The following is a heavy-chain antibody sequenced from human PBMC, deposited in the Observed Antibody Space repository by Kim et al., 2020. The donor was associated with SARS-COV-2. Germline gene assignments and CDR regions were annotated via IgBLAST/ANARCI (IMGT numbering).Heavy chain of an antibody. D-gene: IGHD2-15*01. CDR1: GFTFSSYG. Sequence: GGSLRLSCAASGFTFSSYGMHWVRQAPGKGLEWVAVIWYDGSNKYYADSVKGRFTISRDNSKNTLYLQMNSLRAEDTAVYYCARDPLKRWFYYYGMDVWGQGTTVTVSS. V-gene: IGHV3-33*01. J-gene: IGHJ6*02. CDR3: ARDPLKRWFYYYGMDV. CDR2: IWYDGSNK.